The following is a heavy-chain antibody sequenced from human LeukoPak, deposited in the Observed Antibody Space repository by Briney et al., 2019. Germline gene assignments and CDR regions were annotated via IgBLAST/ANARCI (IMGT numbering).Heavy chain of an antibody. CDR2: ISYDGSNK. CDR3: AKETVAVGGFVTIDY. Sequence: GGSLRLSCAASGFTFSSYAMHWVRQAPGKGLEWVAVISYDGSNKYYADSVKGRFTISRDNSKNTLYLQMNSLRAEDTAVYYCAKETVAVGGFVTIDYWGQGTLVTVSS. D-gene: IGHD2-21*01. V-gene: IGHV3-30-3*01. CDR1: GFTFSSYA. J-gene: IGHJ4*02.